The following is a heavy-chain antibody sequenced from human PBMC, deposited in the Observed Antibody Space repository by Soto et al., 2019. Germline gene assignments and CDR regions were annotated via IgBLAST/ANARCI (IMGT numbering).Heavy chain of an antibody. CDR2: ITHSGST. D-gene: IGHD2-21*02. CDR1: GGSFSGYY. V-gene: IGHV4-34*01. J-gene: IGHJ4*02. CDR3: ARGHLPGGNSFYFAY. Sequence: QVQLQQWGAGLLKPSETLSLTCAVYGGSFSGYYWSWIRQPPGKGLEWIGEITHSGSTNYNPSLKSRVTISVDTSKNPVSLKLSSVTAADTAVYYCARGHLPGGNSFYFAYWGQGTLVTVSS.